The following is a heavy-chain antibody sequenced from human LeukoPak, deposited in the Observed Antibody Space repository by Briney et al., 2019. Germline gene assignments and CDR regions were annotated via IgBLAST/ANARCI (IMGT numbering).Heavy chain of an antibody. V-gene: IGHV4-59*12. CDR2: IYYSGST. Sequence: SETLSLTCTVSGGSISSYYWSWIRQPPGKGLEWIGYIYYSGSTNYNPSLKSRVTISVDTSKNQFSLQLNSVTPEDTAVYYCARDGGSTMYWYFDLWGRGTLVTVSS. D-gene: IGHD2/OR15-2a*01. CDR3: ARDGGSTMYWYFDL. J-gene: IGHJ2*01. CDR1: GGSISSYY.